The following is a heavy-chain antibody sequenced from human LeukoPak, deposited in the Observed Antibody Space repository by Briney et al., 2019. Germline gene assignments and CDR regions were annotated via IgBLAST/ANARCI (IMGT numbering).Heavy chain of an antibody. CDR3: VRGGGYCSGLNCYSALFSFDY. V-gene: IGHV3-23*01. CDR2: ISGSGGST. D-gene: IGHD2-15*01. J-gene: IGHJ4*02. Sequence: GGSLRLSCAASGFTFSSYAMSWVRQAPEKGLEWVSAISGSGGSTCYADSVKGRFTISRDNSKNTLYLKMNSLRAEDTAVYYCVRGGGYCSGLNCYSALFSFDYWGQGTLVTVSS. CDR1: GFTFSSYA.